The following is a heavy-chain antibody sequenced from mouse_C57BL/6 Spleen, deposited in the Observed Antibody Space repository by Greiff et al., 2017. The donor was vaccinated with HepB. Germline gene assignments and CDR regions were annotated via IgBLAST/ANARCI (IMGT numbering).Heavy chain of an antibody. CDR2: IDPENGDT. V-gene: IGHV14-4*01. D-gene: IGHD2-1*01. Sequence: DVKLQESGAELVRPGASVKLSCTASGFNIKDDYMHWVKQRPEQGLEWIGWIDPENGDTEYASKFQGKATITADTSSNTAYLQLSSLTSEDTAVYYCTTLTYGTFAYWGQGTLVTVSA. CDR3: TTLTYGTFAY. J-gene: IGHJ3*01. CDR1: GFNIKDDY.